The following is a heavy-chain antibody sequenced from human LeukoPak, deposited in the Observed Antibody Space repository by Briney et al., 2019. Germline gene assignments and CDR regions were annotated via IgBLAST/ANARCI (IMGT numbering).Heavy chain of an antibody. CDR1: GYTFTNYY. CDR3: ARRRSEEFDFDC. CDR2: ISGYNGNT. Sequence: ASVKVSCKASGYTFTNYYMLWVRQAPGQGLEWMGCISGYNGNTNYAQKLQGRVTMTTDTSTSTAYMELRSLRSDDTAVYYCARRRSEEFDFDCWGQGTLVTVSS. J-gene: IGHJ4*02. D-gene: IGHD6-19*01. V-gene: IGHV1-18*04.